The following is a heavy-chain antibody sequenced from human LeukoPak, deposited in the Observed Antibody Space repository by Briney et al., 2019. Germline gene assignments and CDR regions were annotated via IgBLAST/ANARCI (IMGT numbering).Heavy chain of an antibody. V-gene: IGHV4-34*01. CDR1: GGSFSGYY. CDR2: INHSGST. Sequence: PSETLSLTCAVYGGSFSGYYWSWIRQPPGKGLEWIGEINHSGSTNYNPSLKSRVTISVDTSKNQFSLKLSSVTAADTAVYYCARGSSTSVARIDYWGRGTLVTVSS. D-gene: IGHD2-2*01. CDR3: ARGSSTSVARIDY. J-gene: IGHJ4*02.